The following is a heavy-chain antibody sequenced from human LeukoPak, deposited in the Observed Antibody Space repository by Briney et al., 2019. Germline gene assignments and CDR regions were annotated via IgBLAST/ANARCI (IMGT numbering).Heavy chain of an antibody. V-gene: IGHV3-74*01. D-gene: IGHD6-19*01. Sequence: GGSLRLSCAASGFTLSNHWMDWVRQPPGKGLVWVSRISTDGTTTIYADSVKGRFTISRDDAKNTPYLQMNSLRAEDTAVYYCARVASSVDDYWGQGTLVTVSS. CDR1: GFTLSNHW. J-gene: IGHJ4*02. CDR2: ISTDGTTT. CDR3: ARVASSVDDY.